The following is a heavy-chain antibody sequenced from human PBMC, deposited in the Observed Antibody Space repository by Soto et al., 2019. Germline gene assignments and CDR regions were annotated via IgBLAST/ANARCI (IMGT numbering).Heavy chain of an antibody. V-gene: IGHV3-21*01. CDR3: ARVRYCSSTSCPTGSYYGMDV. J-gene: IGHJ6*02. CDR2: ISSSSSYI. CDR1: GFTSSSYS. Sequence: EVQLVESGGGLVKPGGSLRLSCAASGFTSSSYSMNWVRQAPGKGLEWVSSISSSSSYIYYADSVKGRFTISRDNAKNSLYLQMNSLRAEDTAVYYCARVRYCSSTSCPTGSYYGMDVWGQGTTVTVSS. D-gene: IGHD2-2*01.